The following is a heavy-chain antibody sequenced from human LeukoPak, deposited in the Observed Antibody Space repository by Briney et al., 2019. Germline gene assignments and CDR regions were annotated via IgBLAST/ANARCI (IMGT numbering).Heavy chain of an antibody. J-gene: IGHJ4*02. Sequence: GGSLRLSCTPSGFSFSAYGIHWVSQAPGKGLEWVAGISFDGASKYYADSVKGRFFISRDTPMNTVHLQLNNLRPEETSLYYCAKVMAKRRTLTPSFYYWGQGARVTVSS. D-gene: IGHD1-1*01. CDR2: ISFDGASK. CDR1: GFSFSAYG. V-gene: IGHV3-30*18. CDR3: AKVMAKRRTLTPSFYY.